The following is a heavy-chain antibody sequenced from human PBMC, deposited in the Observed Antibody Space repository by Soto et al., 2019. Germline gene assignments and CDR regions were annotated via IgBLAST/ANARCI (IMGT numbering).Heavy chain of an antibody. CDR3: ARIERDGVYF. D-gene: IGHD3-10*01. V-gene: IGHV1-2*04. CDR1: GYSFPGYY. CDR2: INPSSGDT. Sequence: QVQLVQSGTEVKAPGASVKVSCKASGYSFPGYYLHWVRQAPGQGLEWMGWINPSSGDTNYAQKFRGWVIMTRDTSSNTAYMELNSLRSGDTAVYYCARIERDGVYFWGQGTLVTVSS. J-gene: IGHJ4*02.